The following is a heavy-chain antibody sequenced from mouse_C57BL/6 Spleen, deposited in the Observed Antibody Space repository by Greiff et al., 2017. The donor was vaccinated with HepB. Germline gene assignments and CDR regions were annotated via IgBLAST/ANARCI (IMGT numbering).Heavy chain of an antibody. Sequence: EVQLQQSGPELVKPGASVKISCKASGYTFTDYYMNWVKQSHGKSLEWIGDINPNNGGTSYNQKFKGKATLTVDKSSSTAYMELRSLTSEDSAVYYCARCDRYLYFDYWGQGTTLTVSS. V-gene: IGHV1-26*01. CDR2: INPNNGGT. CDR1: GYTFTDYY. CDR3: ARCDRYLYFDY. D-gene: IGHD2-3*01. J-gene: IGHJ2*01.